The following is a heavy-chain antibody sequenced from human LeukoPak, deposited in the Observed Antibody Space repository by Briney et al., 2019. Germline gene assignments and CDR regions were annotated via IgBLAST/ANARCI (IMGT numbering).Heavy chain of an antibody. Sequence: SETLSLTCTVSGGSISSCNCCWIRQPPGKGLEWIGYIHYSGSTKYNPSLKSRVAISVDASKNQFSLKLSSVTAADTAVYYCARHTSYYDSTGYYYGGDWFDPWGQGTLVTVSS. J-gene: IGHJ5*02. CDR3: ARHTSYYDSTGYYYGGDWFDP. CDR1: GGSISSCN. CDR2: IHYSGST. V-gene: IGHV4-59*08. D-gene: IGHD3-22*01.